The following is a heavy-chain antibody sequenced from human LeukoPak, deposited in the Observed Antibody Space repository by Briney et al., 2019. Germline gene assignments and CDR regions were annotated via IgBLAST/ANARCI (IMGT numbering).Heavy chain of an antibody. CDR3: ARADIRAIASSGWYGFDY. V-gene: IGHV1-18*01. CDR1: GYTFTSYG. J-gene: IGHJ4*02. CDR2: TSGYNGNT. Sequence: ASVKVSCKASGYTFTSYGISWVRRAPGQGLEWMGWTSGYNGNTNYAQKFQGRVTMTTDTSTSTAYMELRSLRSDDTAVYYCARADIRAIASSGWYGFDYWGQGTLVTVSS. D-gene: IGHD6-19*01.